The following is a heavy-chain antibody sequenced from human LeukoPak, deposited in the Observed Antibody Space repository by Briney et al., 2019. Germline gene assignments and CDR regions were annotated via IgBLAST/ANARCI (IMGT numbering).Heavy chain of an antibody. Sequence: SETLSLTCAVYGGSFSGYYWSWIRQPPGKGLEWIGEINHSGSTNYNPSLKSRVTISVDTSKNQFSLKLSSVTAADTAVYYCARDPRKGYSSGWYSFGAFDIRGQGTMVTVSS. CDR1: GGSFSGYY. D-gene: IGHD6-19*01. V-gene: IGHV4-34*01. CDR3: ARDPRKGYSSGWYSFGAFDI. CDR2: INHSGST. J-gene: IGHJ3*02.